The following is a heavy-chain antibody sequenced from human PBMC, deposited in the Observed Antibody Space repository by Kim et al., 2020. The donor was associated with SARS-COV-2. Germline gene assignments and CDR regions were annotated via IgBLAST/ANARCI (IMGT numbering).Heavy chain of an antibody. CDR3: ARHGGLLWLVGMDV. J-gene: IGHJ6*02. D-gene: IGHD3-10*01. V-gene: IGHV5-51*01. Sequence: SPSFQGQVTSSADKSISTAYLQWSSLKASDTAMYYCARHGGLLWLVGMDVWGQGTTVTVSS.